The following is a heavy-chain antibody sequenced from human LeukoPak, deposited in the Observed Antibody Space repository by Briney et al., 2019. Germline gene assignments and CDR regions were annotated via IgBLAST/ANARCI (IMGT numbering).Heavy chain of an antibody. V-gene: IGHV3-23*01. D-gene: IGHD5-18*01. J-gene: IGHJ2*01. CDR1: GFTFSSYA. Sequence: GGSLRLSCAASGFTFSSYAMSWVRQAPGKGREWVSALSGSGGSTYSADSVKGRFTISRDNSQNTLYLQMNSLRAEDTAVYYCAKHRGYSYARGYWYFDLWGRGTLVTVSS. CDR2: LSGSGGST. CDR3: AKHRGYSYARGYWYFDL.